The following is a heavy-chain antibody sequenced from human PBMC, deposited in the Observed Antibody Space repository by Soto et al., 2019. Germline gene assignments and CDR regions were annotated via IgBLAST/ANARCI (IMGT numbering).Heavy chain of an antibody. V-gene: IGHV1-46*01. D-gene: IGHD6-13*01. CDR2: INPSGGST. CDR3: ARYCCAGTSLRSYYYYYGMDV. CDR1: GYTFTSYY. Sequence: QVQLVQSGAEVKKPGASVKVSCKASGYTFTSYYMHWVRQAPGQGLEWMGIINPSGGSTSYAQKFQGRGTMTRDTSTSTVYMELSSLRSEDTAVYYCARYCCAGTSLRSYYYYYGMDVWGQGTTVTVSS. J-gene: IGHJ6*02.